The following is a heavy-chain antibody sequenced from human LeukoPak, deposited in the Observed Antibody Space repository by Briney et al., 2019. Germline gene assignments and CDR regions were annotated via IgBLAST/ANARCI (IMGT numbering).Heavy chain of an antibody. V-gene: IGHV3-7*01. D-gene: IGHD2/OR15-2a*01. Sequence: PGGSLRLSCAASGFTFSSYWMSWVRLAPGEGLEWVANINQDGSEKYYVDSVKGRFTISRDNAKNSPYLQMNSLRAEDTAVYYCSRFVTVPGNPQDYWGQGTLVTVSS. CDR2: INQDGSEK. J-gene: IGHJ4*02. CDR1: GFTFSSYW. CDR3: SRFVTVPGNPQDY.